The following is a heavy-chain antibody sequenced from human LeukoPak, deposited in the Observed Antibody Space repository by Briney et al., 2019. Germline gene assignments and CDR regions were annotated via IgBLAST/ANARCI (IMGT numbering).Heavy chain of an antibody. CDR2: ISYDGSNK. CDR3: AKDPEWEGGYFDY. V-gene: IGHV3-30-3*01. CDR1: GFTFSSYA. Sequence: GGSLRLSCAASGFTFSSYAMHWVRQAPGKGLEWVAVISYDGSNKYYADSVKGRFTISRDNSKNTLYLQMNSLRAEDTAVYYCAKDPEWEGGYFDYWGQGTLVTVSS. J-gene: IGHJ4*02. D-gene: IGHD1-26*01.